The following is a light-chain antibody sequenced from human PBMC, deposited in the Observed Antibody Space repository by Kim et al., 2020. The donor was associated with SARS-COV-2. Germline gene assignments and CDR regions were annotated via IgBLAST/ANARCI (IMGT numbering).Light chain of an antibody. CDR3: SSCTASSTFV. V-gene: IGLV2-14*03. CDR2: DVT. CDR1: NSDVGGYNY. J-gene: IGLJ1*01. Sequence: GQSITISCTGINSDVGGYNYVSLYQHHQGKAPKLMIYDVTKRPSGVSNRFSGSKSGNTASLTISGLQAEDEADYYCSSCTASSTFVFGTGTKVTVL.